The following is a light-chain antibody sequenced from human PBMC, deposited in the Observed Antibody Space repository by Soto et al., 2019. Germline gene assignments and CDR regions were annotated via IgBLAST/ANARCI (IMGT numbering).Light chain of an antibody. CDR3: SSYTSSSTPC. Sequence: QSALTQPASVSGSPGQSITISCTGTSSDVGGYNYVSWYQQHPGKAPKLMIYDVSNRPSGVSNRFSGSKSGNTASLTISGLQAEDEADYYCSSYTSSSTPCFGTGTKLPS. V-gene: IGLV2-14*01. CDR2: DVS. J-gene: IGLJ1*01. CDR1: SSDVGGYNY.